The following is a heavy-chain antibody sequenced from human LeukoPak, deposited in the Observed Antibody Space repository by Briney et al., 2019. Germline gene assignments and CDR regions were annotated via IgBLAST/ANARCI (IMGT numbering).Heavy chain of an antibody. J-gene: IGHJ4*02. D-gene: IGHD1-7*01. CDR3: AXXXXXITGTGRIDY. V-gene: IGHV1-18*01. CDR1: GYTFTSYG. CDR2: ISAYNGNT. Sequence: ASVKVSCKASGYTFTSYGISWVRQAPGQGLEWMGWISAYNGNTNYAQKLQGRVTMTTDTSTSTAYMELRSLRSDDTAVYYCAXXXXXITGTGRIDYWGQGTLVTVSS.